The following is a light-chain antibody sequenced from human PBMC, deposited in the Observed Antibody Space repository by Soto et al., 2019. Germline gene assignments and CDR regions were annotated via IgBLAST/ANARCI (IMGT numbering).Light chain of an antibody. CDR2: EGT. CDR1: SSDVGSYNL. J-gene: IGLJ1*01. CDR3: CSYAGSSTYV. V-gene: IGLV2-23*01. Sequence: SALTQPASVSGSPGQSITISCTGTSSDVGSYNLVSWYQQHPGKAPKLMIYEGTQRPSGISNRFSGSKSGNTASLAISGLQAEDEADYHCCSYAGSSTYVFGTGTKLTVL.